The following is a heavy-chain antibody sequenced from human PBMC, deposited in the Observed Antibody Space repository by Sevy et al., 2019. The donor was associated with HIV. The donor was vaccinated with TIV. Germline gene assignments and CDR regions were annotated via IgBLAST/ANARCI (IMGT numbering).Heavy chain of an antibody. D-gene: IGHD4-17*01. Sequence: GGSLRLSCAASGFTFSDYYMSWIRQAPGKGLEWVSYISSSGSTIYYADSVKGRFTISRDNAKNSLYLQMNSLRAEDTAVYYCARDSGAVRNYYYYYGMDVWGQGTTVTVSS. CDR3: ARDSGAVRNYYYYYGMDV. CDR1: GFTFSDYY. CDR2: ISSSGSTI. V-gene: IGHV3-11*01. J-gene: IGHJ6*02.